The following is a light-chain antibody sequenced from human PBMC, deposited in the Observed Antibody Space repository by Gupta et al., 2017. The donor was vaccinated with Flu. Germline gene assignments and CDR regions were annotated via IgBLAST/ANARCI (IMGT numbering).Light chain of an antibody. Sequence: GPSGDVGGYNYVSWYQQHPGKAPKLMIYAVSRRPSGVPDRFSASKSGSTASLTVSGLQAEDEADYYCGSYADGRYVFVTGTKVTVL. CDR1: SGDVGGYNY. J-gene: IGLJ1*01. CDR2: AVS. CDR3: GSYADGRYV. V-gene: IGLV2-8*01.